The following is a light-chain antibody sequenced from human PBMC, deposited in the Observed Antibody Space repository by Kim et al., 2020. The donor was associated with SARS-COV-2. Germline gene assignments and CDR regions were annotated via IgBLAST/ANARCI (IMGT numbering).Light chain of an antibody. CDR2: GKN. CDR1: SLRRYY. J-gene: IGLJ2*01. Sequence: SSELTQDPAVSVALGQTVRITCQGDSLRRYYASWYQQKPGQAPVLVIYGKNNRHSGIPDRFSGSTSGNTASLTITGAQAEEEADYYCKSRDSSGKVVFGGGTQLTVL. V-gene: IGLV3-19*01. CDR3: KSRDSSGKVV.